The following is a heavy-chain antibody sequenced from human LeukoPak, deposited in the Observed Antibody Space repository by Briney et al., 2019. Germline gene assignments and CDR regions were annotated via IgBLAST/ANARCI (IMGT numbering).Heavy chain of an antibody. CDR2: INQDGSEK. D-gene: IGHD3-10*01. J-gene: IGHJ4*02. V-gene: IGHV3-7*01. CDR1: GFTFSNYW. Sequence: GGSLRLSCAASGFTFSNYWMTWVRQAPGKGLEWVANINQDGSEKDYVDSVKGRFTISRDNAKNSLYLQMNSLRDGDTAVYYCAKGGGELGSGSLDYWGQGTLVTVSS. CDR3: AKGGGELGSGSLDY.